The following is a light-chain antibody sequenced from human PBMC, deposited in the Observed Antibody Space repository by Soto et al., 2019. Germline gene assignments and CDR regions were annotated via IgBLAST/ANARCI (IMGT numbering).Light chain of an antibody. Sequence: QSVLTQAPSASGTPGQRVTISCSGSSSNIGGNAVNWYQQLPGTAPKLLMYSSSQRPSGVPDRFSGSKSGTSASLAISGLQSEDEAHYYCAAWDDNLDGVVFGGGTKLTVL. CDR1: SSNIGGNA. CDR2: SSS. V-gene: IGLV1-44*01. CDR3: AAWDDNLDGVV. J-gene: IGLJ2*01.